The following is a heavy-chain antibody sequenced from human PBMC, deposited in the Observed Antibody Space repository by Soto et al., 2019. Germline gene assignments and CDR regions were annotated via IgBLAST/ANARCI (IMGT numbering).Heavy chain of an antibody. D-gene: IGHD2-21*01. J-gene: IGHJ6*02. CDR1: GFTFSSYA. V-gene: IGHV3-23*01. CDR3: AKWGDAGPRATFMDV. Sequence: GGSLRLSCAASGFTFSSYAMSWVRQAPGKGLEWVSAISGSGGSTYYADSVKGRFTISRDSSKNTLYLQMNSLRAEDTAVYYCAKWGDAGPRATFMDVWGQGTTVTVSS. CDR2: ISGSGGST.